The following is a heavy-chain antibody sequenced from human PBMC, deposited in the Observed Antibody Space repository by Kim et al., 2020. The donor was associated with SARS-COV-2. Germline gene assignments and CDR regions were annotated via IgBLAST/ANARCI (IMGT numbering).Heavy chain of an antibody. V-gene: IGHV4-34*01. CDR3: SRARYSSSCYGPHWYFDL. CDR1: GGSFSGYY. CDR2: INHSGST. D-gene: IGHD6-13*01. Sequence: SETLSLTCAVSGGSFSGYYWSWIRQPPGKGLEWIGEINHSGSTNYNPSLKSRVPISVDTSKNQFSLKLSSVTAADTAAYYCSRARYSSSCYGPHWYFDL. J-gene: IGHJ2*01.